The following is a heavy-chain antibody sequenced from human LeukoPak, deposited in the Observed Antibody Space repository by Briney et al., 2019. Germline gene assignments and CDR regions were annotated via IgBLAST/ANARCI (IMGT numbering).Heavy chain of an antibody. V-gene: IGHV3-23*01. CDR2: IIDSGGAT. Sequence: GGSLRLSCAASGFTFSTYAMSWVRQAPRNGLERVSTIIDSGGATYYAESVKGRFTISRDNSKNTLYLQMNSLRAEDTATYYCAKDRDYDILTGYNWFDPWGQGTLVTVSS. CDR1: GFTFSTYA. D-gene: IGHD3-9*01. CDR3: AKDRDYDILTGYNWFDP. J-gene: IGHJ5*02.